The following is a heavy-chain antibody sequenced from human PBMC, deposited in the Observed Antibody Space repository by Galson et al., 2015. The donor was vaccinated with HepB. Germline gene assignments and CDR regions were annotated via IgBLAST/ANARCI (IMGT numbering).Heavy chain of an antibody. CDR3: VLTVRGVTDY. CDR2: IIPIFGTA. CDR1: GGTFSSYA. V-gene: IGHV1-69*13. Sequence: SVKVSCKASGGTFSSYAISWVRQAPGQGLEWMGGIIPIFGTANYAQKFQGRVTITADESTSTAYMELSSLRSEDTAVYYCVLTVRGVTDYWGQGTLVTVSS. D-gene: IGHD3-10*01. J-gene: IGHJ4*02.